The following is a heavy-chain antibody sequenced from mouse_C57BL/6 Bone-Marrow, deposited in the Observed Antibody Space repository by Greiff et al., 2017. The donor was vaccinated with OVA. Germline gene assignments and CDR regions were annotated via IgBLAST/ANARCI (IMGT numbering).Heavy chain of an antibody. CDR3: AGSEDIYYGIYGYFDD. V-gene: IGHV1-81*01. CDR1: GYTFTSYG. CDR2: IYPNSGTT. J-gene: IGHJ1*03. Sequence: QVQLKQSGAELARPGASVTLSCKASGYTFTSYGISWVKQRPGQGLEWIGVIYPNSGTTYYNEKFKGKATLTADKSSSTTYMGSRSLTSEDWAVYDCAGSEDIYYGIYGYFDDGGTGTTVTVSA. D-gene: IGHD2-1*01.